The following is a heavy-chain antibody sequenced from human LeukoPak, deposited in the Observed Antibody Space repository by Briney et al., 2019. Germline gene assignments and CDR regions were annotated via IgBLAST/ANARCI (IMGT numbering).Heavy chain of an antibody. D-gene: IGHD4-23*01. V-gene: IGHV3-74*01. J-gene: IGHJ4*02. CDR2: MNSDGKTI. CDR3: TRGGNYYFDY. Sequence: GGSLRLSCAASEFTFSSSWMHWVRQAPGKGLVWVSRMNSDGKTINYADSVKGRFTISRDNAKNTLYLQMNSLRAEDTAVYFCTRGGNYYFDYWGQGTLVTVSS. CDR1: EFTFSSSW.